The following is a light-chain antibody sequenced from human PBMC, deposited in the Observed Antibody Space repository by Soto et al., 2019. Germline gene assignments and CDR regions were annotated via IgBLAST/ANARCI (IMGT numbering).Light chain of an antibody. J-gene: IGKJ5*01. Sequence: DIQMTQSPSSLSASVGERVTITCQASQDISNYLNWYQQKPGKAPKLLIYDASNLETGVPSRFSGSGSRTDFTFTISSLQPEDIATYYCQQYDNLLITFGQGTRLEIK. CDR1: QDISNY. CDR3: QQYDNLLIT. CDR2: DAS. V-gene: IGKV1-33*01.